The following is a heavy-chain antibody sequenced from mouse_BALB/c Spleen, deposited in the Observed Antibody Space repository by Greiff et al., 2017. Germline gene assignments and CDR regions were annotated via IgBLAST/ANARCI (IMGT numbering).Heavy chain of an antibody. CDR1: GFAFSSYD. Sequence: DVHLVESGGGLVKPGGSLKLSCAASGFAFSSYDMSWVRQTPEKRLEWVAYISSGGGSTYYPDTVKGRFTISRDNAKNTLYLQMSSLKSEDTAMYYCARLGGNYDYAMDYWGQGTSVTVSS. J-gene: IGHJ4*01. D-gene: IGHD2-1*01. V-gene: IGHV5-12-1*01. CDR3: ARLGGNYDYAMDY. CDR2: ISSGGGST.